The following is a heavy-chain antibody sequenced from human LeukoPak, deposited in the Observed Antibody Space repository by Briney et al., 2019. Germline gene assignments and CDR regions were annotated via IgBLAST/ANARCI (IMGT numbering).Heavy chain of an antibody. D-gene: IGHD4-11*01. V-gene: IGHV1-2*02. CDR3: AAGPSNYASTGSYMAV. CDR1: GDTVTGYY. Sequence: ASVKVSCNASGDTVTGYYMHWWGRAAGQRLEGTGWITPNTDGTNYAQKSPARVTTTRATYISTASMELSRLRSDDTAVYYCAAGPSNYASTGSYMAVWGKGTTVTVYS. J-gene: IGHJ6*03. CDR2: ITPNTDGT.